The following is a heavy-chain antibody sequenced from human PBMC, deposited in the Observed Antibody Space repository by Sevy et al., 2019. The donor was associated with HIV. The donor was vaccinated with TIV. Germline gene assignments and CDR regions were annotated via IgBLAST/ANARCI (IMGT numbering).Heavy chain of an antibody. CDR1: GGSFSGYY. CDR3: ATRRGHLSFDY. Sequence: SETLSLTCVVYGGSFSGYYWSWIRQSPGKGLEWIGEINHSGSTNYNPYLKSRVTISADTSKNQFSLKLSSVTAADTAVYYCATRRGHLSFDYWGQGTLVTVSS. V-gene: IGHV4-34*01. J-gene: IGHJ4*02. CDR2: INHSGST.